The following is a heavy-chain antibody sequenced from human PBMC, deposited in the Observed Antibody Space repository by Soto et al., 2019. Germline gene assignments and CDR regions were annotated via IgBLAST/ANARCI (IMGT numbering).Heavy chain of an antibody. Sequence: DVQLVESGGGLVQPGGSLRLSCVASGFTFSSYWMTWVRQAPGKGLEWVANIKKDGSEEKYVDSVKGRFTVSRDNGKNSMYLEMNSLRAEDTAVYYCAVSWYFGEFGLDVRGQGTRVTVSS. CDR2: IKKDGSEE. D-gene: IGHD3-10*01. CDR1: GFTFSSYW. J-gene: IGHJ4*02. CDR3: AVSWYFGEFGLDV. V-gene: IGHV3-7*02.